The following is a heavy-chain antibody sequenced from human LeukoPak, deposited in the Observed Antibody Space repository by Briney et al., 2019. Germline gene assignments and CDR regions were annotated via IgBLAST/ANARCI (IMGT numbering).Heavy chain of an antibody. CDR2: ISSSSSYI. J-gene: IGHJ4*02. Sequence: GGSLRLSCAASGFTVSSNYMSWVRQAPGKGLEWVSSISSSSSYIYYADSVKGRFTISRDNAKNSLYLQMNSLRAEDTAVYYCARDLVRGVMGTFDYWGQGTLVTVSS. CDR3: ARDLVRGVMGTFDY. CDR1: GFTVSSNY. D-gene: IGHD3-10*01. V-gene: IGHV3-21*01.